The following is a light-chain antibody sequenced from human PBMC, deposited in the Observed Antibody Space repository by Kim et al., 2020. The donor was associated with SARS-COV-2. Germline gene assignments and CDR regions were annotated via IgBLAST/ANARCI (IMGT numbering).Light chain of an antibody. Sequence: IYGWMAWYQQRPGEAPKLLIYKASVLESGVPSRFSGSGSAAEFTLTISSLQPDDSATYFCQQYNRPSYTFGQGTKLEI. V-gene: IGKV1-5*03. CDR2: KAS. J-gene: IGKJ2*01. CDR1: IYGW. CDR3: QQYNRPSYT.